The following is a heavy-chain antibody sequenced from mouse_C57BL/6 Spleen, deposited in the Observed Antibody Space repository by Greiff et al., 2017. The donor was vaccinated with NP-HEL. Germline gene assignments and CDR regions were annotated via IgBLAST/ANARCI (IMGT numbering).Heavy chain of an antibody. V-gene: IGHV1-20*01. J-gene: IGHJ2*01. D-gene: IGHD1-1*01. CDR2: INPYNGDT. CDR3: ARRANYGSSIYFDY. CDR1: GYSFTGYF. Sequence: VQLKQSGPELVKPGDSVKISCKASGYSFTGYFMNWVMQSHGTSLEWIGRINPYNGDTFYNQKFKGKATLTVDKSSSTAHMELRSLTSEDSAVYYCARRANYGSSIYFDYWGQGTTLTVSS.